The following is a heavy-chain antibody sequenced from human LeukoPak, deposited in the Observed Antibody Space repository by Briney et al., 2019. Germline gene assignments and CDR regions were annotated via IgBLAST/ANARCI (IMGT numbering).Heavy chain of an antibody. CDR1: GFTFSSYG. J-gene: IGHJ4*02. CDR2: IRYDGSNK. V-gene: IGHV3-30*02. CDR3: AREGIRGIAAVIYYFDY. D-gene: IGHD6-13*01. Sequence: GGSLRLSCAASGFTFSSYGMHWVRQAPGKGLEWVAFIRYDGSNKYYADSVKGRFTISRDNSKNTLYLQMNSLRAEDTAAYYCAREGIRGIAAVIYYFDYWGQGTLVTVSS.